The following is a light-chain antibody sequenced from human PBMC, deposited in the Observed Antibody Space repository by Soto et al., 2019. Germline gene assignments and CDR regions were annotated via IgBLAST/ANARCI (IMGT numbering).Light chain of an antibody. CDR2: AAS. J-gene: IGKJ2*01. CDR3: QQSYSTPQNT. V-gene: IGKV1-39*01. Sequence: DIQMTQSPSSLSASVGDRVNITCRASQSISWYLNWYQQKPGKAPKLLIYAASSLQSGVPSRFSGSGSGTDFTLTISSLQPEDFATYYCQQSYSTPQNTFGQGTKLEIK. CDR1: QSISWY.